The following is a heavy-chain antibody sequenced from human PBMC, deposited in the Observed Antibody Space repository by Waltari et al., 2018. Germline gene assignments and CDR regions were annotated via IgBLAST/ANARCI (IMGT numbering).Heavy chain of an antibody. CDR3: ARTGGVPAAIQNDAFDI. CDR1: GGSIVISNRY. J-gene: IGHJ3*02. CDR2: IYYSGTI. D-gene: IGHD2-2*01. V-gene: IGHV4-39*02. Sequence: QLQESGPGLLRPSETLSLTCMVPGGSIVISNRYSAWIRQTPGKGLEWIAIIYYSGTIYYNPSLRSRVTISVDTSNNRFFLNLSSVTAADTAVYYCARTGGVPAAIQNDAFDIWGKGTTVIVSS.